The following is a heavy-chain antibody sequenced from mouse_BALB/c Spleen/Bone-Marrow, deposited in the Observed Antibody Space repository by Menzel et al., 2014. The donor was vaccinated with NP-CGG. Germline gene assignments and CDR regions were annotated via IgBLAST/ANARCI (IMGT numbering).Heavy chain of an antibody. CDR2: IYPYNGGT. CDR1: GYTFTDYN. V-gene: IGHV1S29*02. J-gene: IGHJ3*01. CDR3: ARGWLLSWFAY. D-gene: IGHD2-3*01. Sequence: VQLQQPGPELVKPGASVKISCKAPGYTFTDYNMHWVKQSHGRSLEWIGYIYPYNGGTGYNQKFKSKATLTVDNSSSTAYMELRSLTSEDSAVYYCARGWLLSWFAYWGQGTLVTVSA.